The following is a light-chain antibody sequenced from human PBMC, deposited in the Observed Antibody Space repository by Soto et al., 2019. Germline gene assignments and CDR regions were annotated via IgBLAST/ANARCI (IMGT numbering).Light chain of an antibody. J-gene: IGKJ5*01. CDR1: QNVGSRY. Sequence: EIVLTQSPGTLSLSPGERATLSCRASQNVGSRYLAWYQQKPGQAPRLLIYGTSNRATGIPDRFSGSGSGTDFTLTISSLEPEDSAVYYCQQRNVWPPVTFGQGTRLEIK. CDR2: GTS. CDR3: QQRNVWPPVT. V-gene: IGKV3D-20*02.